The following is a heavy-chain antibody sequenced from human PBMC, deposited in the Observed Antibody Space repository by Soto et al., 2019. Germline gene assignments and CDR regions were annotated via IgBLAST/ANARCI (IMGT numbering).Heavy chain of an antibody. CDR2: IYPGGST. J-gene: IGHJ4*02. CDR1: GGAISNYY. D-gene: IGHD2-15*01. CDR3: ARASVGPPGGGSWIIHVAF. Sequence: SETLSLTCSVSGGAISNYYWSWIRQSAGKGLEWIGRIYPGGSTNYNPSLKSRFTMSVDTSKNQFSLRLTSVTAADTAVYYCARASVGPPGGGSWIIHVAFLGQGTRVT. V-gene: IGHV4-4*07.